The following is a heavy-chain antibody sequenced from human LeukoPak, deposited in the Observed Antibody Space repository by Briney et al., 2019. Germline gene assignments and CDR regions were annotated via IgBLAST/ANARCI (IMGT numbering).Heavy chain of an antibody. J-gene: IGHJ4*02. CDR1: GYTFTSYY. D-gene: IGHD5-18*01. CDR2: IIPSGGST. V-gene: IGHV1-46*01. Sequence: ASVKVSCKASGYTFTSYYMHWVRQAPGQGLEWMGIIIPSGGSTSYAQKFQGRVTMTRDMSTSTVYMELSSLRSEDTAVYYCARAGDTAMVVDYWGQGTLVTVSS. CDR3: ARAGDTAMVVDY.